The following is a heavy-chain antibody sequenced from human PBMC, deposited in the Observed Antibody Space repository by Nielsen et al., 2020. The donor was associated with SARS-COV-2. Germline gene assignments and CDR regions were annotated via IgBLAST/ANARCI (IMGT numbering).Heavy chain of an antibody. CDR2: VSNDGNIQ. CDR3: TKVLFSSSRQAPFDS. V-gene: IGHV3-30*18. CDR1: GFTFSIYA. Sequence: GESLNTSCAASGFTFSIYAMHWVRQAPGKGLEWVAVVSNDGNIQYYSDSVKGRFTISRDNSKNTVYLQMNSLRPEDTAVYYCTKVLFSSSRQAPFDSWGQGTLVTVSS. D-gene: IGHD6-13*01. J-gene: IGHJ4*02.